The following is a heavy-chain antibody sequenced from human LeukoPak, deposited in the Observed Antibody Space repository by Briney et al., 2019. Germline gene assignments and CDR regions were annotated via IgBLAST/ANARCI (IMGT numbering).Heavy chain of an antibody. CDR2: INHSGST. Sequence: SETLSLTCAVYGGSFSGYYWSWIRQPQGKGLEWIGEINHSGSTNYNPSLKSRVTISVDTSKNQFSLKLSSVTAADTAVYYCARLDVVVVAANDYWGQGTLVTVSS. CDR3: ARLDVVVVAANDY. J-gene: IGHJ4*02. CDR1: GGSFSGYY. V-gene: IGHV4-34*01. D-gene: IGHD2-15*01.